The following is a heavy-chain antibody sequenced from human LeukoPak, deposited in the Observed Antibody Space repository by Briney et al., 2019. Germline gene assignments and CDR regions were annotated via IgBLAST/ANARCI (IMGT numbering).Heavy chain of an antibody. CDR3: ARLPIAAAGTGPNYYYYGMDV. Sequence: SETLSLTCTVAGGSISSYYWSWIRQPPGKGLEWIGYIYYGGSTNYNPSLKSRVTISVDTSKNQFSLKLSSVTAADTAVYYCARLPIAAAGTGPNYYYYGMDVWGQGTTFTVSS. V-gene: IGHV4-59*01. J-gene: IGHJ6*02. D-gene: IGHD6-13*01. CDR1: GGSISSYY. CDR2: IYYGGST.